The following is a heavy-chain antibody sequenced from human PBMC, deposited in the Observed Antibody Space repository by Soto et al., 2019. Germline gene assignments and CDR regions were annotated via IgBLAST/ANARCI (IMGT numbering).Heavy chain of an antibody. J-gene: IGHJ4*02. CDR3: AKGGTTTVTTIDS. D-gene: IGHD4-17*01. CDR1: GFTFSSYA. CDR2: ISASGATT. V-gene: IGHV3-23*01. Sequence: PGGSLRLSCAASGFTFSSYAMSWVRQAPGKGLEWVSVISASGATTYYADSVKGRSTISRDNSKNTLFLQMSSLRAEDTAVYYCAKGGTTTVTTIDSWGQGALVTVSS.